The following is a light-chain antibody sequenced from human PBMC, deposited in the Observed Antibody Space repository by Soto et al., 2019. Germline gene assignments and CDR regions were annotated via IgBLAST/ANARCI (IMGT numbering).Light chain of an antibody. CDR3: LQDYNYPPT. Sequence: AIQMTQSPSSQSASVGDRVTITCRASQAMRNDLGWYQQKPGKAPKLLIYAASSLQSGVPSRFSGSGSGTDFTLTISSLQAEDFATYYCLQDYNYPPTFGQGTRLEIK. CDR2: AAS. V-gene: IGKV1-6*02. J-gene: IGKJ5*01. CDR1: QAMRND.